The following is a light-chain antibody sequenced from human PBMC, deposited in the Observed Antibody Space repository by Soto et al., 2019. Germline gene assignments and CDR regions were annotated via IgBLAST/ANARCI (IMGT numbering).Light chain of an antibody. Sequence: DIQVTQSPPTLSAYGGDRVTITCRASQTISTWMAWYQQKPGKAPKLLVYDASTLQSGVASRFSGSGSGTEFTLTINGLQPEDFATYYCQQAASFPITFGQGTRLEV. V-gene: IGKV1-12*01. CDR3: QQAASFPIT. J-gene: IGKJ5*01. CDR2: DAS. CDR1: QTISTW.